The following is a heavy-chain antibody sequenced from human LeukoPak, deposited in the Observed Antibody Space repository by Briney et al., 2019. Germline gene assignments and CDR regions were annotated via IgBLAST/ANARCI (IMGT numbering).Heavy chain of an antibody. D-gene: IGHD6-6*01. CDR1: GGSISSYY. Sequence: SETLSLTCTVSGGSISSYYWSWIRKPPGKGLEWIGHIHNSGNTNYNPSLKSRVTISVDTSKNQFSLKLSSVTAADTAVYYCARDTTGPLISSIAARYFDYWGQGTLVTVSS. V-gene: IGHV4-59*12. CDR2: IHNSGNT. J-gene: IGHJ4*02. CDR3: ARDTTGPLISSIAARYFDY.